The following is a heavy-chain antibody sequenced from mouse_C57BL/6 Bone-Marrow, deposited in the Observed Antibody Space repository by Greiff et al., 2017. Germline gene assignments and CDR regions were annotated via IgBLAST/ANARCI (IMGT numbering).Heavy chain of an antibody. V-gene: IGHV5-2*01. CDR1: EYEFPSHD. CDR3: ARQRLRRIDYSMDY. D-gene: IGHD2-4*01. J-gene: IGHJ4*01. Sequence: EVKLMESGGGLVQPGESLKLSCESNEYEFPSHDMSWVRKTPEKRLELVAAINSDGGSTSYPDTMERRFIISRDNTKKTLYLQMSSLRSEDTALYYCARQRLRRIDYSMDYWGQGTSVTGSA. CDR2: INSDGGST.